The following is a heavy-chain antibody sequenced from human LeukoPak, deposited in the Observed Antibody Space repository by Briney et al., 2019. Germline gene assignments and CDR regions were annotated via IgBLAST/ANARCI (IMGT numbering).Heavy chain of an antibody. CDR2: ISGSGGST. Sequence: PGGSLRLSCAASGFTFSSYAMSWVRQAPGKGLEWVSAISGSGGSTYYADSVKGRFNISRDNFKNTLDLQMNSLGAEDTALYYCAKDDSHDPKSGDYDGWGQGTLVTVSS. CDR3: AKDDSHDPKSGDYDG. V-gene: IGHV3-23*01. J-gene: IGHJ4*02. CDR1: GFTFSSYA. D-gene: IGHD4-17*01.